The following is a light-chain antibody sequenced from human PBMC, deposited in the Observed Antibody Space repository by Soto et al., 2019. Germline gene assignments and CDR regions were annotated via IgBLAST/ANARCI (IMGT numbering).Light chain of an antibody. CDR2: GAS. V-gene: IGKV3-20*01. J-gene: IGKJ4*01. CDR1: QSVSSSY. CDR3: QQYGSSPPLT. Sequence: EIVLTQSPGTLSLSPGERATLSCRASQSVSSSYLAWYQQKPGQAPRLLIYGASSSATGITDRLSGSGSGTDFTLIISRLEPDDYAVYYCQQYGSSPPLTFGGGTKVEIK.